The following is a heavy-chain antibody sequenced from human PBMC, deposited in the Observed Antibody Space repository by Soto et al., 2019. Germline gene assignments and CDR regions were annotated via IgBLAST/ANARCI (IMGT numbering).Heavy chain of an antibody. D-gene: IGHD3-22*01. J-gene: IGHJ3*02. Sequence: QVQLVQSGTEVKKSGSSVKVSCKAYGDTFTNFAISWMRQAPGQGLEWMGGIIPMFETPNYAQKFLGTVTIRADRSTSTAYMVLRSMRSEDVAMYYCASCLRGYTRHDGGGAFYIWGQGTMVTVSS. CDR1: GDTFTNFA. V-gene: IGHV1-69*06. CDR3: ASCLRGYTRHDGGGAFYI. CDR2: IIPMFETP.